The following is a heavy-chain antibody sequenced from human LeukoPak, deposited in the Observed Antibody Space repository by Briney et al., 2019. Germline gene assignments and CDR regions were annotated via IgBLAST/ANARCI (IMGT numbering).Heavy chain of an antibody. CDR2: IYTSGST. CDR1: GGSISSYY. Sequence: PSETLSLTCTVSGGSISSYYWSWIRQPAGKGLEWIGRIYTSGSTNYNPSLKSRVTISVDTSKNQFSLKLTSVTAADTAVYYCASWTSNWFDPWGQGTLVTVSS. J-gene: IGHJ5*02. V-gene: IGHV4-4*07. D-gene: IGHD3/OR15-3a*01. CDR3: ASWTSNWFDP.